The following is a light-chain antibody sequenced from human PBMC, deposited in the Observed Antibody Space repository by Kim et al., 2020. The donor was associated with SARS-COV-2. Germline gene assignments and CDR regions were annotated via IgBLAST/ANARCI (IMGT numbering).Light chain of an antibody. Sequence: DIQMTQSPSSLSASLGDRVTITCRASQGISTNVAWFQQKAGEAPKSLIYGASTLQGGVPSRFSGGGSGRDFILTISSLQRDDFAIYFCQQYNSHPITFGQGTRLEIK. CDR3: QQYNSHPIT. CDR2: GAS. CDR1: QGISTN. J-gene: IGKJ5*01. V-gene: IGKV1-16*01.